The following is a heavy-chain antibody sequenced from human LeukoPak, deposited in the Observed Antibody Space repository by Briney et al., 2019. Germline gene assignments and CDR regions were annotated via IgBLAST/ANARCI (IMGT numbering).Heavy chain of an antibody. D-gene: IGHD6-19*01. Sequence: GGSLRLSCAASGFTFSSYSMNWVRQAPGKGLEWVSSISSSSSYIYYADSVKGRFTISRDNAKNSLYLQMNSLRAEDTAVYYCPRDSSIAVAGTGFDYWGQGTLVTVSS. V-gene: IGHV3-21*01. CDR3: PRDSSIAVAGTGFDY. J-gene: IGHJ4*02. CDR2: ISSSSSYI. CDR1: GFTFSSYS.